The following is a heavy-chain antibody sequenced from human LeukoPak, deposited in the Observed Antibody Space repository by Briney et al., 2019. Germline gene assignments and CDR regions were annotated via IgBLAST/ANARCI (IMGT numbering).Heavy chain of an antibody. CDR2: VSGTGGST. CDR3: AKVRSIAAAEAIDY. CDR1: GFTFSSYA. Sequence: PGGSLRLSCAASGFTFSSYAVSWVRQAPGKGLEWVSDVSGTGGSTYYADSVKGRFTISRDNSKNTLYLQMNSLRAEDTAVYYCAKVRSIAAAEAIDYWGQGTLVTVSS. D-gene: IGHD6-13*01. V-gene: IGHV3-23*01. J-gene: IGHJ4*02.